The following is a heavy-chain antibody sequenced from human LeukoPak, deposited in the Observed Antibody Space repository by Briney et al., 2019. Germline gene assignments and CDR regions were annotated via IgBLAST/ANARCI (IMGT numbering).Heavy chain of an antibody. D-gene: IGHD6-19*01. J-gene: IGHJ5*02. V-gene: IGHV3-23*01. CDR1: GITFSTYA. CDR2: INYRGSGT. CDR3: AKEEYDSGWYKWFGP. Sequence: GGSLRLSGAASGITFSTYAMTWVRQAPGKGLEWVSSINYRGSGTFYADSVKGRFTISRDNSKDTLYLQMNSLRVEDTAVYYCAKEEYDSGWYKWFGPWGQGTLVTVSS.